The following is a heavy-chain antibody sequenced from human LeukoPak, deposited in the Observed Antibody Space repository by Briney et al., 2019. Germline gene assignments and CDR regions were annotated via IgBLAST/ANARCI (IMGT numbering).Heavy chain of an antibody. D-gene: IGHD3-22*01. CDR2: IYPGDSDT. CDR1: GYSFTSYW. CDR3: ARAPVDYYDSSGYHSYFDY. J-gene: IGHJ4*02. V-gene: IGHV5-51*01. Sequence: GESLKISCKGSGYSFTSYWIGWVRQVPGKGLEWMGIIYPGDSDTRYSPSFQGQVTISADKSISTAYLQWSSLKASDTAMYYCARAPVDYYDSSGYHSYFDYWGQGTLVTVSS.